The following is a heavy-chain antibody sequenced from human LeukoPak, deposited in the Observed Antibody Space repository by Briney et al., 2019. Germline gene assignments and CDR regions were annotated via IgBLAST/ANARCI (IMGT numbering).Heavy chain of an antibody. CDR1: GFTFSSYH. Sequence: GGSLRLSCAASGFTFSSYHIHWVRQAPGKGLEWVANIKPDGSEKYYADSVKGRFTISRDNAKNSLYLQMNSLRAEDTAVYYCATQSYGLFEYWGQGTLVTFSS. CDR2: IKPDGSEK. V-gene: IGHV3-7*01. J-gene: IGHJ4*02. CDR3: ATQSYGLFEY. D-gene: IGHD3-10*01.